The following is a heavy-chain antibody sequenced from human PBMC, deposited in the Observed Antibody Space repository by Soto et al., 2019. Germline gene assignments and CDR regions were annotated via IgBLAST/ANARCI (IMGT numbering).Heavy chain of an antibody. J-gene: IGHJ4*02. Sequence: PGGSLRLSCAASGCTVSSNYMSWVRQAPGKGLEWVSVIYSGGSTYYADSVKGRFTISRDNSKNTLYLQMNSLRAEDTAVYYCAGVSIAARSFDYWGQGTLVTVSS. D-gene: IGHD6-6*01. CDR2: IYSGGST. CDR3: AGVSIAARSFDY. V-gene: IGHV3-53*01. CDR1: GCTVSSNY.